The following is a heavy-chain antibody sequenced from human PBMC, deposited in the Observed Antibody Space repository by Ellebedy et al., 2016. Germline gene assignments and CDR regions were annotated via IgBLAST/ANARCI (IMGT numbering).Heavy chain of an antibody. CDR3: ARASPLSRDFDY. V-gene: IGHV3-53*01. CDR1: GFTVSSNY. CDR2: IYSGGST. D-gene: IGHD2-15*01. Sequence: GGSLRLXXAASGFTVSSNYMNWVRQAPGKGLGWVSLIYSGGSTYYADSVRGRFTISRDNSKNMLYLQMNSLRAEDTAMYYCARASPLSRDFDYWGQGTLVTVSS. J-gene: IGHJ4*02.